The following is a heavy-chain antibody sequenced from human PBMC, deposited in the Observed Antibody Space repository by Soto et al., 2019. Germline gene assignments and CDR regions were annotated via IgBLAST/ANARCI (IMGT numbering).Heavy chain of an antibody. V-gene: IGHV3-23*01. D-gene: IGHD2-2*02. CDR3: AKALLGYCSSTSCYNFDY. Sequence: GGSLRLSCAGSGFTFSSYGMHWVRQAPGKGLEWVSAISGSGGSTYYADSVKGRFTISRDNSKNTLYLQMNSLRAEDTAVYYCAKALLGYCSSTSCYNFDYWGQGTLVTVSS. J-gene: IGHJ4*02. CDR2: ISGSGGST. CDR1: GFTFSSYG.